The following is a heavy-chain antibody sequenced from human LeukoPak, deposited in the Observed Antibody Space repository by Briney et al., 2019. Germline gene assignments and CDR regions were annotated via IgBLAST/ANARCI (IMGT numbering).Heavy chain of an antibody. CDR3: AKKRYSRSLATDFDY. Sequence: GGSLRLSCAASGFTFSSYAMSWVRQAPGKGLEWVSAISGSGDSTYYTDSVKGRFTISRDNSKNTLYLQMNSLRAEDTAVYYCAKKRYSRSLATDFDYWGQGTLVTVSS. J-gene: IGHJ4*02. CDR2: ISGSGDST. CDR1: GFTFSSYA. D-gene: IGHD6-13*01. V-gene: IGHV3-23*01.